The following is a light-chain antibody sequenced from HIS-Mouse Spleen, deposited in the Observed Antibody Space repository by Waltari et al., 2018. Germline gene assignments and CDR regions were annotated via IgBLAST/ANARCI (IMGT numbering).Light chain of an antibody. CDR1: NLGDKY. CDR3: QAWDSSYSV. CDR2: QDS. Sequence: SYELTQPPSVSVSPGQTPSITCSGDNLGDKYACWYQQKPGQSPVLVIYQDSKRPSGIPERFSGSNSGNTATLTISGTQAMDEADYYCQAWDSSYSVFGGGTKLTVL. J-gene: IGLJ2*01. V-gene: IGLV3-1*01.